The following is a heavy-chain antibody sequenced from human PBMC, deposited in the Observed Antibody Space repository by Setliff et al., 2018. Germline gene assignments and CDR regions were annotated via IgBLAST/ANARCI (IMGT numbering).Heavy chain of an antibody. D-gene: IGHD1-26*01. Sequence: GASVKVSCKASGYTFTTYDINWVRQAPGQGLEWMGWMNPNSGNTGYAQKLQGRVTFTRNTSTNTAYMELSSLISEDTAVYYCARGPSWQGGAYYFDFWGQGTLVTVSS. CDR1: GYTFTTYD. CDR3: ARGPSWQGGAYYFDF. V-gene: IGHV1-8*03. CDR2: MNPNSGNT. J-gene: IGHJ4*02.